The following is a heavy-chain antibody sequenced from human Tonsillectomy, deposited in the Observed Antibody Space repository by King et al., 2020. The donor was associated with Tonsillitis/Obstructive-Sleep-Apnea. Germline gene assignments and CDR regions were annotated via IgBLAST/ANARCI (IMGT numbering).Heavy chain of an antibody. CDR3: ASREYYYDSSGYDAFHI. CDR1: GGSISSGGYY. Sequence: VPLQESGPGLVKPSQTLSLTCTVSGGSISSGGYYWSWIRQHPGKGLEWIGYIYYSGITYYNPALKSRVTISVDTSKNQFSLKLSSVTAADTAVYYCASREYYYDSSGYDAFHIWGQGTMVTVSS. D-gene: IGHD3-22*01. V-gene: IGHV4-31*03. CDR2: IYYSGIT. J-gene: IGHJ3*02.